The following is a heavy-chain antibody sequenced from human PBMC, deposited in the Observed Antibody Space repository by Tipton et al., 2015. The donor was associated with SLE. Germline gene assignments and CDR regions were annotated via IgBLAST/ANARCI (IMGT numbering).Heavy chain of an antibody. CDR1: GGSISDYF. D-gene: IGHD3-3*01. CDR2: MSDSGNT. Sequence: TLSLTCSISGGSISDYFWSWIRQAPGKGPEWIGHMSDSGNTNYNPSLKSRVTISVDTSKSEISLRLSSVTTADTALYYCARANTIFGGGMDVWGQGTMVTVSS. J-gene: IGHJ6*02. V-gene: IGHV4-59*01. CDR3: ARANTIFGGGMDV.